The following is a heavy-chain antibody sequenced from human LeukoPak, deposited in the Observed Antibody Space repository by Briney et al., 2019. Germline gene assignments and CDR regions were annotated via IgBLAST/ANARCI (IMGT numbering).Heavy chain of an antibody. D-gene: IGHD3-22*01. CDR3: ARHYDSNSYGPGY. CDR1: AFSVSSNY. J-gene: IGHJ4*02. CDR2: ISSSSSYI. V-gene: IGHV3-21*01. Sequence: GGSLRLSCAASAFSVSSNYMSWVRQAPGKGLEWVSSISSSSSYIYYADSVKGRFTTSRDNAKNSLYLQMNSLRAEDTAVYYCARHYDSNSYGPGYWGQGTLVTVSS.